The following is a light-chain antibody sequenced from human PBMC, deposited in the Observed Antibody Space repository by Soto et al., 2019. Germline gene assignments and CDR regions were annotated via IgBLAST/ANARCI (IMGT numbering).Light chain of an antibody. J-gene: IGLJ2*01. Sequence: SYELTQPPSVSVSPGQTAIISCSGNKLGGKYVCWYQQRPGQSPVLVIYEDNKRPSGIPERFSGSNSGNTATLTISGTQSMDEADYYCQAWVSSVVFGGGTKLTVL. V-gene: IGLV3-1*01. CDR2: EDN. CDR3: QAWVSSVV. CDR1: KLGGKY.